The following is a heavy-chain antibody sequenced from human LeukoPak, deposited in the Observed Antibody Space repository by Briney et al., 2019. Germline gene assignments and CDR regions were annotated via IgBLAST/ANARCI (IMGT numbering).Heavy chain of an antibody. V-gene: IGHV3-53*04. CDR3: ARGEGGYGDDAFDI. D-gene: IGHD5-12*01. CDR1: GFTVSSNY. J-gene: IGHJ3*02. CDR2: IYSGGST. Sequence: PGGSLRLSCAASGFTVSSNYMSWVRQAPGKGLEWVSVIYSGGSTYYADSVKGRFTISRHNSKNTLYLQMNSLRAEDTAVYYCARGEGGYGDDAFDIWGQGTMVTVSS.